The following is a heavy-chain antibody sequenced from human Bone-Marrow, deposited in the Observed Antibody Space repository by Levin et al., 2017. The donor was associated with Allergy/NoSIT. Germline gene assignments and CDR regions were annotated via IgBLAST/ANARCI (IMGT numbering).Heavy chain of an antibody. D-gene: IGHD5-12*01. J-gene: IGHJ6*02. CDR3: ARGVGESGYDHYYFGMDV. V-gene: IGHV4-30-2*01. CDR1: GGSISSDYYS. Sequence: SETLSLTCAVSGGSISSDYYSWTWIRQPPGKVLEWIGSIYHSGRTYYNPSLKSRVTISVDRSKNQFSLQLSSVTAADSAVFYCARGVGESGYDHYYFGMDVWGQGTTVTVSS. CDR2: IYHSGRT.